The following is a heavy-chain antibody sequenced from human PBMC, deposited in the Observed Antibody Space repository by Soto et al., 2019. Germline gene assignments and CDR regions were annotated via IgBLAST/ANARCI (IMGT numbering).Heavy chain of an antibody. CDR1: GFTFSTYI. CDR3: ARDGRLPAAMPGYGDAFDF. V-gene: IGHV3-21*01. J-gene: IGHJ3*01. D-gene: IGHD2-2*01. CDR2: ITSSSDSI. Sequence: GGSLRLSCAASGFTFSTYIMNWVRQAPGKGLEWVSSITSSSDSIYYADSVKGRFTISRDNARNSLYLQMNSLRPEDTAVYYCARDGRLPAAMPGYGDAFDFWGQGTMVTVSS.